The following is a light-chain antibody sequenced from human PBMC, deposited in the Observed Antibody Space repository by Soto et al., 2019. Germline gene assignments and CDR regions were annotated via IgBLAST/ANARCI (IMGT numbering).Light chain of an antibody. V-gene: IGKV1-39*01. Sequence: DFQMTQSPPSLSASVGDRVTITCRASQKINKYLNWYQQKPGKAPKLLIYAATNLQTGAPSRVSCSGSGTDSTLTIISLQPGDLATDDGLHSYGSTLTFGGGTSVDIK. J-gene: IGKJ4*01. CDR3: LHSYGSTLT. CDR2: AAT. CDR1: QKINKY.